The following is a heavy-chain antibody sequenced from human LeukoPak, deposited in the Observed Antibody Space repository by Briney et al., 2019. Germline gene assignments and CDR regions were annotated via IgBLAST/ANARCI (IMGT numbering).Heavy chain of an antibody. CDR1: GFTFSGHY. J-gene: IGHJ4*02. V-gene: IGHV3-11*06. D-gene: IGHD3-16*02. CDR3: ARLIEDDYIWGKYRYIDF. CDR2: ISSSSTGS. Sequence: ESGGSLRLSCAASGFTFSGHYMIWIRQAAGKGLEWVSYISSSSTGSYTRYADSVKGRFTIYRDNAKNSLYMQMNSLRAEDTAVFYCARLIEDDYIWGKYRYIDFWGQGTLVTVSS.